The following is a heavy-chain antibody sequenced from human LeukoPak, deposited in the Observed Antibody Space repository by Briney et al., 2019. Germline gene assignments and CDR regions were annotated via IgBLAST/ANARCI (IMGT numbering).Heavy chain of an antibody. J-gene: IGHJ4*02. CDR2: IGGSGDTT. D-gene: IGHD2-21*01. CDR1: GFTFSSYA. Sequence: GGSLRLSCAASGFTFSSYAMSWVRQAPGKGLEWVSAIGGSGDTTYYADSVKGRSTISRDYSKNTLYLQMNSLRAEDTAVYYCAKFHIVVVNGYFDYWGQGTLVTVSS. CDR3: AKFHIVVVNGYFDY. V-gene: IGHV3-23*01.